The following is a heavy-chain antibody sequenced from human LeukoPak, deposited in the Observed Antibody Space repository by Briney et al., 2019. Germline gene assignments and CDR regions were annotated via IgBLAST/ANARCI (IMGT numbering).Heavy chain of an antibody. D-gene: IGHD2-21*01. CDR2: IYTSGST. J-gene: IGHJ4*02. Sequence: SETLSLTCTVSGGPISSGSYYWSWIRQPAGKGLEWIGRIYTSGSTNYNPSLKSRVTISVDTSKNQFSLKLSSVTAADTAVYYCARDPHCGGDCYPGSFDYWGQGTLVTVSS. V-gene: IGHV4-61*02. CDR1: GGPISSGSYY. CDR3: ARDPHCGGDCYPGSFDY.